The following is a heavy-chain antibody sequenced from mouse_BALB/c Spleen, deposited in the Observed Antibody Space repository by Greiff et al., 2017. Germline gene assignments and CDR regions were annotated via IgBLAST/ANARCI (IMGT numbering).Heavy chain of an antibody. Sequence: EVQRVESGPGLVKPSQSLSLTCTVTGYSITSDYAWNWIRQFPGNQLEWMGYISYSGSTSYNPSLKSRISITRDTSKNQFFLQLNSVTTEDTATYYCARDYDYSWFAYWGQGTLVTVSA. CDR3: ARDYDYSWFAY. CDR1: GYSITSDYA. D-gene: IGHD2-4*01. J-gene: IGHJ3*01. V-gene: IGHV3-2*02. CDR2: ISYSGST.